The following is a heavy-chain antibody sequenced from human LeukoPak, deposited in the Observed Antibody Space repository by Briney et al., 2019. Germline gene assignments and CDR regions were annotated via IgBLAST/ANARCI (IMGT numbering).Heavy chain of an antibody. Sequence: PSETLSLTCAVYGGSFSGYYWSWIRQPPGKGLEWIGEINRGGSTNYNPSLKSRVTISVDTSKNQFSLKLSSVTAADTAVYYCARGGGYSKSEFRPWAKGTVVSVSS. D-gene: IGHD4-11*01. CDR3: ARGGGYSKSEFRP. CDR1: GGSFSGYY. J-gene: IGHJ5*02. V-gene: IGHV4-34*01. CDR2: INRGGST.